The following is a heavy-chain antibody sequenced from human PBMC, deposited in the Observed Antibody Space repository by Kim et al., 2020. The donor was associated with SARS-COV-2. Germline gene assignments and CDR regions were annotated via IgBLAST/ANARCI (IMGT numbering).Heavy chain of an antibody. Sequence: SEPLSLTCAVYVGSLSGYHWTWIRQPPGKGLEWIGEINHSGNTNCNPSLKSRVTISLDTSKNQFSLNLRSMTAADTAVYYCARGRAGVVPSPILGIGPHYDFYAMDVWGQGTTVTVSS. CDR2: INHSGNT. V-gene: IGHV4-34*01. CDR1: VGSLSGYH. D-gene: IGHD3-3*01. J-gene: IGHJ6*02. CDR3: ARGRAGVVPSPILGIGPHYDFYAMDV.